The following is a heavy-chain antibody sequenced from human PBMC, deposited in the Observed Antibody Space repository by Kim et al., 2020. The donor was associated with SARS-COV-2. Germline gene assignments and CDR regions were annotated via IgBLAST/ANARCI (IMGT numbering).Heavy chain of an antibody. D-gene: IGHD5-12*01. V-gene: IGHV4-30-2*04. J-gene: IGHJ5*02. Sequence: LRSRVTISFDTSKNQLSLKLSSVTAADTAVYYCARSGKRGYSGYDYPLDAWGQGTLVAVSS. CDR3: ARSGKRGYSGYDYPLDA.